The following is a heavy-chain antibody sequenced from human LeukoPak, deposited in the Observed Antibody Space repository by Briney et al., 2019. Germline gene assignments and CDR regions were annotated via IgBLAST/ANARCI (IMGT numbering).Heavy chain of an antibody. CDR3: ARAEYSSGWYEGFDY. Sequence: GGSLRLSCAASGFTFSSYAMSWVRQTPGKGLEWVSAISGSGGSTYYADSVKGRFTISRDNAKNSLYLQMNSLRAEDTAVYYCARAEYSSGWYEGFDYWGQGTLVTVSS. V-gene: IGHV3-23*01. J-gene: IGHJ4*02. CDR1: GFTFSSYA. CDR2: ISGSGGST. D-gene: IGHD6-19*01.